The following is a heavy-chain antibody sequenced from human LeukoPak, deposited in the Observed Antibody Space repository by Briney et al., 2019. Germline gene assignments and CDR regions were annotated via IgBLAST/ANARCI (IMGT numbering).Heavy chain of an antibody. CDR2: ISWNSGSI. D-gene: IGHD4-17*01. J-gene: IGHJ6*02. CDR1: GFTFDDYA. V-gene: IGHV3-9*01. Sequence: GGSLRLSCAASGFTFDDYAMHWVRQAPGKGLEWVSGISWNSGSIGYADSVKGRFTISRDNAKNSLYLQMNSLRAEDTALYYCAKDLSTVTTFSYGMDVWGQGTTVTVSS. CDR3: AKDLSTVTTFSYGMDV.